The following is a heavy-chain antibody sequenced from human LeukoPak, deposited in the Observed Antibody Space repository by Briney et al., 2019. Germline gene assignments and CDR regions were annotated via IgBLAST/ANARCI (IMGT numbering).Heavy chain of an antibody. Sequence: GGSLRLSCAASGFTVSSNYMSWVRQVPGKGLEWVASVSQDEVTKLYVDSVKGRFTISRDNFKNTLYLRMNSLRGEDTAVYYCAKDVPASWAPDYWGQGTLVAVSS. D-gene: IGHD1-14*01. V-gene: IGHV3-30*18. J-gene: IGHJ4*02. CDR3: AKDVPASWAPDY. CDR1: GFTVSSNY. CDR2: VSQDEVTK.